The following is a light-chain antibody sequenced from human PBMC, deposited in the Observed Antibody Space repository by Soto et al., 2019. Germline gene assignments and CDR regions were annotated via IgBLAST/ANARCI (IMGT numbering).Light chain of an antibody. CDR1: SSNIGSNT. V-gene: IGLV1-44*01. J-gene: IGLJ2*01. CDR2: SNN. Sequence: QSVLTQPPSASGTPGQRVTISCSGSSSNIGSNTVNWYQQLPGTAPKLLIRSNNQRPSGVPDRFSGSKSGTSASLAISGLQSEDEADYYCAAWDDSLNGVVFGGGTKLTVL. CDR3: AAWDDSLNGVV.